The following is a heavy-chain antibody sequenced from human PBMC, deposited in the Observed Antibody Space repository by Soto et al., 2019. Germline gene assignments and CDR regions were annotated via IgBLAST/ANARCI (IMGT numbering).Heavy chain of an antibody. CDR1: GFSLSTSGVG. D-gene: IGHD2-15*01. V-gene: IGHV2-5*02. CDR3: AHRRLRDCSGGSCYLPYNWFDP. J-gene: IGHJ5*02. CDR2: IYWDDDK. Sequence: SGPTLVNPTQTLTLTCTFSGFSLSTSGVGVGWIRQPPGKALEWLAPIYWDDDKRYSPSLKSRLTITKDTSKNQVVLTMTNMDPVDTATYYCAHRRLRDCSGGSCYLPYNWFDPWGQGTLVTVSS.